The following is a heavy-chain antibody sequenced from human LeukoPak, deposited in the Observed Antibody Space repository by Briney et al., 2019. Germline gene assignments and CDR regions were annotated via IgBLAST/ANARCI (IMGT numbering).Heavy chain of an antibody. CDR1: GFTFSSYA. CDR2: VSGSGGRT. CDR3: AKSYASGSFYDY. V-gene: IGHV3-23*01. Sequence: GGSLRLSCAASGFTFSSYAMSWVRQSPGKGLEWVSRVSGSGGRTYYADSVKGRFTISGDNSKNTLSLQMNNLRADDTAVYYCAKSYASGSFYDYWGQGTLVTVSS. J-gene: IGHJ4*02. D-gene: IGHD3-10*01.